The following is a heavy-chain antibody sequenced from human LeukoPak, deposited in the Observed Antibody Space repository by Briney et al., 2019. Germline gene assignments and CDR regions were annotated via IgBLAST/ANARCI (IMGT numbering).Heavy chain of an antibody. V-gene: IGHV3-64*01. CDR3: ARDNSVRDEAWWFNP. D-gene: IGHD5-24*01. CDR2: MSTSGGST. J-gene: IGHJ5*02. Sequence: GGSLRLSCAASGFTSSTYALYWVRPAPGKGLEYVSGMSTSGGSTYYAKSVKGTFSSSRDTSKNTLYLQLGSLRTEDTAVYYCARDNSVRDEAWWFNPWGQGTLVTVSS. CDR1: GFTSSTYA.